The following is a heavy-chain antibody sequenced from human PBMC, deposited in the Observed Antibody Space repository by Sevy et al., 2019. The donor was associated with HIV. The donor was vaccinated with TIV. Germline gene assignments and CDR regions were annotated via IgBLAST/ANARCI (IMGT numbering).Heavy chain of an antibody. V-gene: IGHV3-15*01. CDR2: IKSKTDGGTT. CDR3: TTRITMIVVVITYDY. CDR1: GFTFSNAW. D-gene: IGHD3-22*01. Sequence: GGSLRLSCAASGFTFSNAWMSWVRQAPGKGLEWVGRIKSKTDGGTTDYAAPVKGRFTISRDESKNTLYLQMNSLKTEDTAVYYCTTRITMIVVVITYDYWGQGTLVTVSS. J-gene: IGHJ4*02.